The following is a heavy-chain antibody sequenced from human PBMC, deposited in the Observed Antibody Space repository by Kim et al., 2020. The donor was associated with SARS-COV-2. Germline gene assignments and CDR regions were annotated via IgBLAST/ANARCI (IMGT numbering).Heavy chain of an antibody. CDR1: GGTFSSYA. CDR3: AREGGYGGKPRSWH. J-gene: IGHJ4*02. CDR2: IIPIFGTA. Sequence: SVKVSCKASGGTFSSYAISWVRQAPGQGLEWMGGIIPIFGTANYAQKFQGRVTITADESTSTAYMELSSLRSEDTAVYYCAREGGYGGKPRSWHWGQGTLVTVSS. D-gene: IGHD2-15*01. V-gene: IGHV1-69*13.